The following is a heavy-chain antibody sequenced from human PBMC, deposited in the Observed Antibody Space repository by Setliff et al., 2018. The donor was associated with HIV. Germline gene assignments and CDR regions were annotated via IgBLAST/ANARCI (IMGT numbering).Heavy chain of an antibody. CDR3: ARGGYYYYFGVDV. D-gene: IGHD3-16*01. Sequence: PSETLSLICTVSDDSVSTFSWNWIRQPAGKGLEWIGRIYTSGSTDYNPSLKSRVTMSVDTSKNQFSLKLSSVTAADTAVYYCARGGYYYYFGVDVWGQGTTVTVSS. V-gene: IGHV4-4*07. CDR2: IYTSGST. J-gene: IGHJ6*02. CDR1: DDSVSTFS.